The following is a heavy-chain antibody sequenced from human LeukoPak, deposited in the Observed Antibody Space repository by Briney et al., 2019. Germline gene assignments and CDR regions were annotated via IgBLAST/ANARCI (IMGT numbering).Heavy chain of an antibody. Sequence: GGSLRLSCAASGFTFSSYSMNWVRQAPGKGLEWGSSIIISSSYIYYADSAKGRFTISRDNAKNSLSLQMNSLRAEDPAFYYFPKAFRGDGSTWQPLFDYWGQGALVTVSS. CDR2: IIISSSYI. CDR3: PKAFRGDGSTWQPLFDY. V-gene: IGHV3-21*04. CDR1: GFTFSSYS. J-gene: IGHJ4*02. D-gene: IGHD6-13*01.